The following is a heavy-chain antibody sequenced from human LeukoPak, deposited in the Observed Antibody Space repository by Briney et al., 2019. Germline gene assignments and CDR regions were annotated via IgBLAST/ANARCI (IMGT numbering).Heavy chain of an antibody. Sequence: PGRSLRLSCAASGFTARHYWMHWVRQAPGKGLVWLSRISGDGSDTTYADSVKGRFTISRDNARNTLDLQMNSLRVEDTAVYYCGVVYWGQGTLVTVSS. J-gene: IGHJ4*02. CDR3: GVVY. V-gene: IGHV3-74*01. CDR1: GFTARHYW. CDR2: ISGDGSDT.